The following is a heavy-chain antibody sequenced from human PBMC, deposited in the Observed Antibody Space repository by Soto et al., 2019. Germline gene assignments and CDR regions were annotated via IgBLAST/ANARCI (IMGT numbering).Heavy chain of an antibody. Sequence: EVQLLESGGGLVQPGGSLRLSCAASGFTFSSYAMSWVRQAPGKGLEWVSAISGSGGSTYYADSVKGRFTISRDNSKNTLYLQMNSLRAEDTAVYYCAKEPPRGESQLRYFDWFHNWFDPWGQGTLVTVSS. CDR1: GFTFSSYA. V-gene: IGHV3-23*01. J-gene: IGHJ5*02. D-gene: IGHD3-9*01. CDR2: ISGSGGST. CDR3: AKEPPRGESQLRYFDWFHNWFDP.